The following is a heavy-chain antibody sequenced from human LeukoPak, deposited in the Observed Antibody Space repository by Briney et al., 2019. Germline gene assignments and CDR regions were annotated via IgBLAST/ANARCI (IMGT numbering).Heavy chain of an antibody. V-gene: IGHV4-39*01. CDR3: ARILTTFDS. J-gene: IGHJ4*02. Sequence: SETLSLTCTVPRGSISSSSYYWGWIRQPPGKRLEWIGSFYYIGGTYYNPSLEGRVTISADSSKNQFSLKLTSVTAADTALYYCARILTTFDSWGQGTLATVSS. CDR1: RGSISSSSYY. CDR2: FYYIGGT. D-gene: IGHD4-11*01.